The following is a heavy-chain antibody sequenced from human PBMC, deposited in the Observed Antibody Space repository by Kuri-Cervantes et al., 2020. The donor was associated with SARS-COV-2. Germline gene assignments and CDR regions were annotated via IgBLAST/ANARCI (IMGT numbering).Heavy chain of an antibody. Sequence: SVKVSCKASGGTFSSYAISWVRQAPGQGLEWMGGIIPIFGTANYAQKFRGRVTVTADESTSTAYMELSSLRSEDTAVYFCATSRGGFSTYYYYGVDVWGQGTTVTVSS. V-gene: IGHV1-69*13. CDR2: IIPIFGTA. CDR1: GGTFSSYA. J-gene: IGHJ6*02. CDR3: ATSRGGFSTYYYYGVDV. D-gene: IGHD2/OR15-2a*01.